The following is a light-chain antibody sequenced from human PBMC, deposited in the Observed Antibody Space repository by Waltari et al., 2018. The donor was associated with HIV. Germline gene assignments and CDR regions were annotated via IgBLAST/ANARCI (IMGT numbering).Light chain of an antibody. Sequence: QSALTQPASVSGSTGQSITISCTGTSSDVGGYNYVSWYQQHPGKAPKLMIYDVSKRPSGVSKRFSGFKSGNTASLTISGLQAEDEADYYCCSYAGSSTHVVFGGGTKLTVL. CDR2: DVS. CDR3: CSYAGSSTHVV. J-gene: IGLJ2*01. CDR1: SSDVGGYNY. V-gene: IGLV2-23*02.